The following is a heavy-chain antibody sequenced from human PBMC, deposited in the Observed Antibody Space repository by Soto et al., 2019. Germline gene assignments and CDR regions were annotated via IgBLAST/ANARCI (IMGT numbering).Heavy chain of an antibody. D-gene: IGHD2-21*01. CDR2: YYWDDDE. V-gene: IGHV2-5*02. CDR3: ARGCRLESCWGGDCYYFYF. Sequence: QITLKESGLTLGKPTQTLTLTCTFSGFSFSDCAVGVGCFRQYLGKAPEWLAIYYWDDDEWHSPSLRTRLTISYETARSRLVLSMVDMDPQDTATYFCARGCRLESCWGGDCYYFYFWGQGLLV. J-gene: IGHJ4*02. CDR1: GFSFSDCAVG.